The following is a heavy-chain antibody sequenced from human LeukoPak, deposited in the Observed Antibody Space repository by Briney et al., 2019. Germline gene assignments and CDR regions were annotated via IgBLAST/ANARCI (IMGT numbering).Heavy chain of an antibody. Sequence: SETLSLTCTVSGGSISSYYWSWIRQPPGKGLEWIGYIYYSGSTNYNPSLKSRVTISVDTSKNQFSLKLSSVTAADTAVYYCASTPYCDFWSGYPPLAFDIWGQGTMVTVSS. V-gene: IGHV4-59*01. CDR1: GGSISSYY. CDR3: ASTPYCDFWSGYPPLAFDI. D-gene: IGHD3-3*01. J-gene: IGHJ3*02. CDR2: IYYSGST.